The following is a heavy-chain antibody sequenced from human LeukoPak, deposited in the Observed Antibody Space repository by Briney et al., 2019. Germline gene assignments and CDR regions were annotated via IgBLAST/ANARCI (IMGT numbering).Heavy chain of an antibody. J-gene: IGHJ4*02. Sequence: PGGSLRLSCAASGFTFSSYDMHWVRQATGKGLEWVSVIYSGGSTYYADSVKGRFTISRDNAKNTLYLQMNSLRAEDTAVYYCAMDLTGYNDYWGQGTLVTVSS. V-gene: IGHV3-66*01. CDR2: IYSGGST. CDR3: AMDLTGYNDY. CDR1: GFTFSSYD. D-gene: IGHD5-24*01.